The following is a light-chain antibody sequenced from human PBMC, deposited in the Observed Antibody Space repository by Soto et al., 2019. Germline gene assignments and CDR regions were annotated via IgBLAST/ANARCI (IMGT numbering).Light chain of an antibody. V-gene: IGKV3D-15*01. J-gene: IGKJ4*01. CDR2: GAF. CDR3: QQYKYWPLT. CDR1: QSVSSN. Sequence: EIVMTQSPATLSVSPGESATLSCRASQSVSSNLAWYQQKPGQTPRLLIHGAFTTATRLPGTFSVSGSGTEFTLTISSLQSEDFAVYYCQQYKYWPLTFGGGTKVEIK.